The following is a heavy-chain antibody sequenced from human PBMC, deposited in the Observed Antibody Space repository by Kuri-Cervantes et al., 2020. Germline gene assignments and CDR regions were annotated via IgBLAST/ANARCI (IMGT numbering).Heavy chain of an antibody. Sequence: SETLSLTCTVSGYSISSGYYWGWIRQPPGKGLEWIGSIYHSGSTYYNPSLKSRVTISVDTSKNQFSLKLSSVTAADTAVYYCARTDPNYYGSGSLAFDIWGQGTMVTVSS. V-gene: IGHV4-38-2*02. J-gene: IGHJ3*02. D-gene: IGHD3-10*01. CDR2: IYHSGST. CDR3: ARTDPNYYGSGSLAFDI. CDR1: GYSISSGYY.